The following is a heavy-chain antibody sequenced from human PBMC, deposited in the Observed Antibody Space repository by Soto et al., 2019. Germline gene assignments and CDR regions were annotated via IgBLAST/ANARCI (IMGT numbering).Heavy chain of an antibody. V-gene: IGHV1-2*04. CDR3: ARGLPVYCSSTSCFRYYYYMDV. CDR2: INPNSGGT. J-gene: IGHJ6*03. CDR1: GYTFTGYY. Sequence: QVQLVQSGAEVKKPGASVKVSCKASGYTFTGYYMHWVRQAPGQGLEWMGWINPNSGGTNYAQKFQGWVTMTRDTSISTAYMELSRLRSDDTAVYYCARGLPVYCSSTSCFRYYYYMDVWGKGTTVTVSS. D-gene: IGHD2-2*01.